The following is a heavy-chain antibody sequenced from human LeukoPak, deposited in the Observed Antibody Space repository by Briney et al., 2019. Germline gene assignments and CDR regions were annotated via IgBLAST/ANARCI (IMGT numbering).Heavy chain of an antibody. CDR2: VSSNGAKT. D-gene: IGHD6-13*01. CDR3: VKGQGIAAAGTGWFDP. CDR1: GFTFSSYA. Sequence: GGSLRLSCAASGFTFSSYAITWVRQAPGKGLEWVSAVSSNGAKTYYADSVKGRFTISRDNYKNMVFLQMNSLRAEDTAVYYCVKGQGIAAAGTGWFDPWGQGTLVTVSS. J-gene: IGHJ5*02. V-gene: IGHV3-23*01.